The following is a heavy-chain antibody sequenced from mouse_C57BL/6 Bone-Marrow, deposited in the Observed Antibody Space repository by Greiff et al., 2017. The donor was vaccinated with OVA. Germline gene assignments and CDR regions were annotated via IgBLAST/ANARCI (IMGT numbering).Heavy chain of an antibody. D-gene: IGHD2-3*01. CDR3: TVDGYYVGAMDY. J-gene: IGHJ4*01. CDR2: IDPENGDT. Sequence: EVKLVESGAELVRPGASVKLSCTASGFNIKDDYMHWVKQRPEQGLEWIGWIDPENGDTEYASKFQGKATITADTSSNTAYLQLSSLTSEDTAVYYCTVDGYYVGAMDYWGQGTSVTVSS. V-gene: IGHV14-4*01. CDR1: GFNIKDDY.